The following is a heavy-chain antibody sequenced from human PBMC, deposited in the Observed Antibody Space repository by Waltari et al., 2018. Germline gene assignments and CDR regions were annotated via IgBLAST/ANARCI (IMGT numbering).Heavy chain of an antibody. CDR3: IKDGQPGGLYY. CDR2: INGSGDRK. J-gene: IGHJ4*02. D-gene: IGHD3-10*01. CDR1: GCTFGEET. V-gene: IGHV3-9*01. Sequence: EVQVVEFGGGLVQPGRSLTITCVVSGCTFGEETMHWVRQAPGKGLEWVSGINGSGDRKDYADSVKGRFTVSRDNVKNSLYLEMNSLREEDTAFYYCIKDGQPGGLYYWGQGTLVTVSS.